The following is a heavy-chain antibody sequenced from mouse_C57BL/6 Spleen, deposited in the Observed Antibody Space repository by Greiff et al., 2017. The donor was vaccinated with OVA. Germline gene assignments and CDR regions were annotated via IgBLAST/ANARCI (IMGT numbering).Heavy chain of an antibody. Sequence: VHVKQSGPELVKPGASVKISCKASGYSFTGYYMNWVKQSPEKSLEWIGEINPSTGGTTYNQKFKAKATLTVDKSSSTAYMQLKSLTSEDSAVYYCASKAYDGYYGFAYWGQGTLVTVSA. CDR2: INPSTGGT. J-gene: IGHJ3*01. CDR3: ASKAYDGYYGFAY. D-gene: IGHD2-3*01. V-gene: IGHV1-42*01. CDR1: GYSFTGYY.